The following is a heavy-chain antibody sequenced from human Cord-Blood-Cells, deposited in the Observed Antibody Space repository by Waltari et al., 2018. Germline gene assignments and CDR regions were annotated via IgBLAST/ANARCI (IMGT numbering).Heavy chain of an antibody. Sequence: QVQLQQWGAGLLKPSETLSLTFAVYGGSFSGYYWSWIRQPPGKGLEWIGEINHSGSTNYNPPLKSRVTISVDTSKIQFSLKLSSVTAADTAVYYCAGGSVVFPSSSPPDAFDIWGQGTMVTVSS. CDR2: INHSGST. J-gene: IGHJ3*02. CDR3: AGGSVVFPSSSPPDAFDI. V-gene: IGHV4-34*01. CDR1: GGSFSGYY. D-gene: IGHD6-6*01.